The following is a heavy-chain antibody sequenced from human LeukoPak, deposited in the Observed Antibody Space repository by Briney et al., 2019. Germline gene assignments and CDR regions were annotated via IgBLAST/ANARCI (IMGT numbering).Heavy chain of an antibody. CDR2: IRRRAFGETA. Sequence: GGSLRLSCTASGFTFGDYAVSWVRRAPGRGLEWVGLIRRRAFGETADYAASVKGRFTISRDDPKSIAYLQMNSLKTEDTAVYYCTREGAAAAYGMDVWGQGTTVTVSS. CDR3: TREGAAAAYGMDV. CDR1: GFTFGDYA. J-gene: IGHJ6*02. V-gene: IGHV3-49*04. D-gene: IGHD6-13*01.